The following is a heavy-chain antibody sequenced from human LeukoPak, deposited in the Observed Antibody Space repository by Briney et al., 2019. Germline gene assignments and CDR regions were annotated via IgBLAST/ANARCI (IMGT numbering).Heavy chain of an antibody. V-gene: IGHV4-59*08. CDR3: ARHFLTAGYFQH. CDR1: GVSISSCY. D-gene: IGHD6-13*01. J-gene: IGHJ1*01. CDR2: IYYSGST. Sequence: SETLSLTCTVSGVSISSCYWSWIRQPPGKGLEWIGYIYYSGSTNYNPSLKSRVTISVDRSENQFSLKLSSVTAADTAVYYCARHFLTAGYFQHWGQGALVTVSS.